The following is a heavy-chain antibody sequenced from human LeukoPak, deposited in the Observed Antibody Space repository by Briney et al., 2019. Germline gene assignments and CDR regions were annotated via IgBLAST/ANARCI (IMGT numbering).Heavy chain of an antibody. V-gene: IGHV3-64D*06. J-gene: IGHJ4*02. Sequence: GGSLRLSCSASGFTFSGYAMHWVRQAPGKGLEYVSAISSNGGSTYYADSVKGRFTISRDHSKNTVYLQMSSLRAEDTAMYYCMKGGVVTTRPFDYWGQGTLVTVSS. CDR2: ISSNGGST. CDR1: GFTFSGYA. D-gene: IGHD4-11*01. CDR3: MKGGVVTTRPFDY.